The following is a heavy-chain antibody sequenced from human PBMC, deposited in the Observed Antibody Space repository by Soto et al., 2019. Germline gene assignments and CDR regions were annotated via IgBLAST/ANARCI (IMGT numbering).Heavy chain of an antibody. CDR2: ISDSGST. J-gene: IGHJ4*02. CDR3: ARHGGGYSFDY. V-gene: IGHV4-59*01. Sequence: KPSETLSLTCTVSGGSISSYYWSWIRQSPGKGLEWIGYISDSGSTNYNPSLKSRLTMSIDTSKNQFSLKLSSVTAADTAIYYCARHGGGYSFDYWGQGTLVTVSS. D-gene: IGHD2-21*01. CDR1: GGSISSYY.